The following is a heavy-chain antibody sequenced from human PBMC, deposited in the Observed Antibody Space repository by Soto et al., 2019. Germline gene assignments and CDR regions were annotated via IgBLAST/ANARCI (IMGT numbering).Heavy chain of an antibody. CDR2: IKEDGSEK. CDR3: VRAISGSFAL. CDR1: GFSFITYW. D-gene: IGHD3-9*01. V-gene: IGHV3-7*04. Sequence: EVQLVESGGGLVQSGGSLRLSCEASGFSFITYWMNWVRQAPGKGLEWLASIKEDGSEKQYVDSVKDRFTISRDNAKNSLYLQMNSLNEEDTAVYYCVRAISGSFALWGQGTLVIVSS. J-gene: IGHJ4*02.